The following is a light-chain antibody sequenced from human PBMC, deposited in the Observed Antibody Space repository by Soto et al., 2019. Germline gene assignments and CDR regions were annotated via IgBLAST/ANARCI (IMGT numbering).Light chain of an antibody. J-gene: IGKJ2*01. CDR1: QSISNW. Sequence: DIQMTQSPSTLSASVGDRVTITCRASQSISNWLAWYQQKPGEAPNLLIYAASSLQSGVPSRFSGSGSGTEFTLTITSLQADDFATYYCQQYDIHSTFGQGTKLEIK. V-gene: IGKV1-5*01. CDR3: QQYDIHST. CDR2: AAS.